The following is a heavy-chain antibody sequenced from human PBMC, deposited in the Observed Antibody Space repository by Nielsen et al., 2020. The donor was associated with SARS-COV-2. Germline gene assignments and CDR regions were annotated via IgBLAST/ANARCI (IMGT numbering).Heavy chain of an antibody. J-gene: IGHJ6*02. CDR2: VSTAGDT. CDR1: GFTFSSYD. Sequence: GESLKISCAASGFTFSSYDMHWVRQTTGKGLEWVSSVSTAGDTYYAGSVKGRFTISRENAKNSLYLQMNSLRAGDTAVYYCARGEAGSYNYYYYGMDVWGQGTTVTVSS. D-gene: IGHD1-26*01. CDR3: ARGEAGSYNYYYYGMDV. V-gene: IGHV3-13*01.